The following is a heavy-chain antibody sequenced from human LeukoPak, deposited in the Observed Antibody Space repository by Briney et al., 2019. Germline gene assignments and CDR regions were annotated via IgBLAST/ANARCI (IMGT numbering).Heavy chain of an antibody. D-gene: IGHD6-19*01. CDR2: TYYRSKWYN. V-gene: IGHV6-1*01. CDR3: ARARDSSGSFAPFFDY. Sequence: SQTLSLTCAISGDSVSSNNAAWNWIRQSPSRGLEWLGRTYYRSKWYNDYAVSVKSRITINPDTSKNQVSLQLNSVTPEDTAVYYCARARDSSGSFAPFFDYWGQGTLVTVSS. CDR1: GDSVSSNNAA. J-gene: IGHJ4*02.